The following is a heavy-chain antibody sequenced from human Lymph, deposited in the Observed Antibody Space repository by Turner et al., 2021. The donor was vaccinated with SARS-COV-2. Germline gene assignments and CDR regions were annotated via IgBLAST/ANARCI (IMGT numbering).Heavy chain of an antibody. CDR1: GFTFSYAW. V-gene: IGHV3-15*01. J-gene: IGHJ4*02. Sequence: EVQLVESGGGFVMPGGSLRLSCAASGFTFSYAWMRWVRQATGKGLEWVGGIKSKTDDGTTDYAAPVKGRFTISRKDSKNTLYLQRNSLKTEDTAVYYCTTGWFTGTYGDYFDYWGQGTLVTVSS. D-gene: IGHD1-7*01. CDR2: IKSKTDDGTT. CDR3: TTGWFTGTYGDYFDY.